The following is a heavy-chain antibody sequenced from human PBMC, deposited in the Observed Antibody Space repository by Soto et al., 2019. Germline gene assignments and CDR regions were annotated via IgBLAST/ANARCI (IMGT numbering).Heavy chain of an antibody. V-gene: IGHV3-33*01. D-gene: IGHD6-13*01. CDR2: IWYDGSNK. CDR1: GFTFSSYG. J-gene: IGHJ4*02. Sequence: PGGSLRLSCAASGFTFSSYGMHWVRQAPGKGLEWVAVIWYDGSNKYYADSVKGRFTISRDNSKNTLYLQMNSLRAEDTAVYYCARMLPLAAAGRRDLDYWGQGTLVTV. CDR3: ARMLPLAAAGRRDLDY.